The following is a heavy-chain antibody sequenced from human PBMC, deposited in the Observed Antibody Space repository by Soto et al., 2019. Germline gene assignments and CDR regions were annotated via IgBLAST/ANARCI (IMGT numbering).Heavy chain of an antibody. CDR1: GGSISSSSYY. V-gene: IGHV4-39*01. J-gene: IGHJ6*02. D-gene: IGHD2-15*01. Sequence: SETLSLTCTVSGGSISSSSYYWGWIRQPPGKGLEWIGSIYYSGSTYYNPSLKSRVTISVDTSKNQFSLKLSSVTAADTAVYYCARNPLRCSGGSCYSGYYYYGMDVWGQGTTVTVSS. CDR2: IYYSGST. CDR3: ARNPLRCSGGSCYSGYYYYGMDV.